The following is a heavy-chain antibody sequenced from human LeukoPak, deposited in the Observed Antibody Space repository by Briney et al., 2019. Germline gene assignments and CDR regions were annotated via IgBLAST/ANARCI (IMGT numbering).Heavy chain of an antibody. Sequence: SETLSLTCTVSGGSISSGSYYWSWIRQPAGKGLEWIGRIYTSGSTNYNPSLKSRVTISVDTSKNQFSLKLSSVTAADTAVYYCARENDILTEAAHFDYWGQGTLVTVSS. V-gene: IGHV4-61*02. CDR2: IYTSGST. J-gene: IGHJ4*02. CDR3: ARENDILTEAAHFDY. D-gene: IGHD3-9*01. CDR1: GGSISSGSYY.